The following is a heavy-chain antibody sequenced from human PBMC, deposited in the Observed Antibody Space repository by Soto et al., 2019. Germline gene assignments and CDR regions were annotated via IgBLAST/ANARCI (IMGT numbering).Heavy chain of an antibody. CDR1: GDSVSSNSAA. Sequence: SQTLSLTCAISGDSVSSNSAAWNWIRQSPSRGLEWLGRTYYRSKWYNDYAVSVKGRITINPDTSKNQFSLQLNSVTPEDTAVYYCARDRSPTTVVTPRTYYYYYGMDVWGQGTTVTVS. CDR2: TYYRSKWYN. J-gene: IGHJ6*02. CDR3: ARDRSPTTVVTPRTYYYYYGMDV. D-gene: IGHD4-17*01. V-gene: IGHV6-1*01.